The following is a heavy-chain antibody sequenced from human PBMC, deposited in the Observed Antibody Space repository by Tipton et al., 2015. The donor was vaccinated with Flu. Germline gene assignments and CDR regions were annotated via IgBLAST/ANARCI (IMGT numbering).Heavy chain of an antibody. CDR1: GGSITSKNHY. D-gene: IGHD3-10*01. Sequence: TLSLTCSVSGGSITSKNHYWGWTRQSPGKAMEWIGSIYYRGSTFYNLSLKSRVTVSIDTSKNQFSLRMNSVTAPDTAIYYCARRGLWDAFDIWGQGTMIIVSA. V-gene: IGHV4-39*01. J-gene: IGHJ3*02. CDR2: IYYRGST. CDR3: ARRGLWDAFDI.